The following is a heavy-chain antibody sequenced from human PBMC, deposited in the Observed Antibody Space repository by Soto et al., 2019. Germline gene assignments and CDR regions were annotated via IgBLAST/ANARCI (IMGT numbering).Heavy chain of an antibody. CDR3: ASDSYYYASDY. D-gene: IGHD3-10*01. CDR2: ISGSGTTI. J-gene: IGHJ4*02. V-gene: IGHV3-11*01. CDR1: GFSFSAQY. Sequence: PGGSLRLSCAASGFSFSAQYMTWIRQAPGKGLEWVSYISGSGTTIHYTDSVKGRFTVSRDNAKNSVYLQMNSLRAEDTAVYYCASDSYYYASDYWGQGTLVTVSS.